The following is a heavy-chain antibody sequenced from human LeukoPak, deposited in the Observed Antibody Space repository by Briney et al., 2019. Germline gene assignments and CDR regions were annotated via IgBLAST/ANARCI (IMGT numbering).Heavy chain of an antibody. CDR3: ARGGGLDV. Sequence: PGGSLRLSCAASGFTVSSNYMSWVRQVPGKGLEWVSIIYSSGNTFYADSVKGRFTISRDNAKNSLYLQMSNLRAEDTAVYFCARGGGLDVWGQGATVTVSS. CDR2: IYSSGNT. CDR1: GFTVSSNY. J-gene: IGHJ6*02. D-gene: IGHD3-16*01. V-gene: IGHV3-53*01.